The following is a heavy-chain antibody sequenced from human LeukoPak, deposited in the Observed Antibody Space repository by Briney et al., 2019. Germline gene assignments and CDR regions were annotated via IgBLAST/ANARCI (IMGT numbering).Heavy chain of an antibody. J-gene: IGHJ4*02. CDR1: GFTFSSYA. CDR3: ARGLLSSVRSLFDY. Sequence: GGPLRLSCAASGFTFSSYAMHWLRPAPGKGLEWVAVISYDGSNKYYADSVKGRFTISRDNSKNTLYLQMNSLRAEDTAVYYCARGLLSSVRSLFDYWGQGTLVTVSS. CDR2: ISYDGSNK. D-gene: IGHD3-10*01. V-gene: IGHV3-30*04.